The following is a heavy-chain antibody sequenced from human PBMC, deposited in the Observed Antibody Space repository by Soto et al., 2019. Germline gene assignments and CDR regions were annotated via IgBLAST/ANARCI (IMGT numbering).Heavy chain of an antibody. Sequence: SETLSLTCTVSGGSISSGGYYWSWIRQHPGKGLEWIGYIYYSGSTNYNPSLKSRVTISVDTSKNQFSLKLNSMTAADTAVYYCARHNYGSGSTYFDYWGQGTLVTV. V-gene: IGHV4-61*08. CDR1: GGSISSGGYY. CDR3: ARHNYGSGSTYFDY. CDR2: IYYSGST. J-gene: IGHJ4*02. D-gene: IGHD3-10*01.